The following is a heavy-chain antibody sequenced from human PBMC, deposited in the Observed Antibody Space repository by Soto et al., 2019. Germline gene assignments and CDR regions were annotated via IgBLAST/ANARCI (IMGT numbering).Heavy chain of an antibody. CDR2: MNPNSGNT. D-gene: IGHD2-15*01. Sequence: ASVKVSCKASGYTFTSYDINWVRQATGQGLEWMGWMNPNSGNTGYAQKFQGRVTMTRNTSISTAYMELSSLRSEDTAVYYCARGRRYCSGGSCDLYYYYYYMDVWGKGTTVTVSS. CDR1: GYTFTSYD. V-gene: IGHV1-8*01. J-gene: IGHJ6*03. CDR3: ARGRRYCSGGSCDLYYYYYYMDV.